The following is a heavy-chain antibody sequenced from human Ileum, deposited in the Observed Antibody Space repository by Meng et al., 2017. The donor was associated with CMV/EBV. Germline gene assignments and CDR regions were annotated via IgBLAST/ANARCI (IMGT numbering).Heavy chain of an antibody. V-gene: IGHV3-23*01. Sequence: GGSLRLSCAASGFTFSNYAMSWVRQVPGKGLECISGISGIGTYARYADSVRGRFTISRDNSKNTLYLQMNGLRVEDTALYYCAKREGYWFVPWGQGTLVTVSS. CDR3: AKREGYWFVP. CDR1: GFTFSNYA. CDR2: ISGIGTYA. J-gene: IGHJ5*02. D-gene: IGHD1-26*01.